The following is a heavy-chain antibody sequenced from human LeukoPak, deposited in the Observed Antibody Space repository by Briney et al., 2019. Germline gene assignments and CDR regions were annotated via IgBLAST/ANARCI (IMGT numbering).Heavy chain of an antibody. CDR1: GFNFGDYW. Sequence: GGSLRLSCPVSGFNFGDYWVHWVRQVPGKGLVWVSRIRTDWTTTTYADSVKGRFTTSRDDAKNTVYLQMNSLRVEDTAVYYCVRGRGSYGWFDPWGQGTLVTVSS. CDR3: VRGRGSYGWFDP. V-gene: IGHV3-74*01. CDR2: IRTDWTTT. J-gene: IGHJ5*02. D-gene: IGHD3-10*01.